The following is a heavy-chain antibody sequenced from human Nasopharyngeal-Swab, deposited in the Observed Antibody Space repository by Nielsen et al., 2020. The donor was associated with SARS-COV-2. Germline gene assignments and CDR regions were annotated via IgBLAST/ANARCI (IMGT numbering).Heavy chain of an antibody. D-gene: IGHD3-16*02. J-gene: IGHJ6*02. CDR2: IKQAGGEK. CDR3: ARDKGMRDYVWGSYRSSYYYYYGMDV. CDR1: GFTFSGYW. Sequence: GGSLRLSCAGSGFTFSGYWMSWVRQAPGKGLEWVANIKQAGGEKYYEDSVRGRFTISRDNAKNSLYLQMNSLRAEDTAVYYCARDKGMRDYVWGSYRSSYYYYYGMDVWGQGTTVTVSS. V-gene: IGHV3-7*01.